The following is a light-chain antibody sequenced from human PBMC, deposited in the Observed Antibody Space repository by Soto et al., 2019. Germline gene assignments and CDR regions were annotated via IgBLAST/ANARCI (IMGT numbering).Light chain of an antibody. CDR2: GAS. CDR3: LQYNSFSAT. CDR1: PNIVNW. J-gene: IGKJ5*01. V-gene: IGKV1-5*01. Sequence: DIQMTQSPSTLSPSVGARVTITCRASPNIVNWLAWYQQKPGKAPKILIYGASTLESVVPSRFSGSGSGTEFTLTIPTLQPDDFASDYCLQYNSFSATFGNGTRLEIK.